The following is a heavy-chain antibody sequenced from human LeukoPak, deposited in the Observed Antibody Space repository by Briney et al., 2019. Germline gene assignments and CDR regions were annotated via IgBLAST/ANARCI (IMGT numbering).Heavy chain of an antibody. CDR2: INQDGSEK. J-gene: IGHJ4*02. CDR3: ASGGGWVFNN. CDR1: GFPFSSHW. Sequence: GGSLRLSCAASGFPFSSHWLSWFRQSPGKGLEWVAHINQDGSEKSYVDSVKGRFTISRDNARNSQWLQMNSLRAEDTAAYYCASGGGWVFNNWGQGTLVTVSS. V-gene: IGHV3-7*01. D-gene: IGHD6-19*01.